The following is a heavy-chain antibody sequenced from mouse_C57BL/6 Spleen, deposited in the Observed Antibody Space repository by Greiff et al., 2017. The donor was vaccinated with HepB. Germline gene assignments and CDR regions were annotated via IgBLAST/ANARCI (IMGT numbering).Heavy chain of an antibody. Sequence: VQLQESGAELVRPGTSVKVSCKASGYAFTNYLIEWVKQRPGQGLEWIGVINPGSGGTNYNEKFKGKATLTADKSSSTAYMQLSSLTSEDSAVYFCARPDDYDQAWFAYWGQGTLVTVSA. V-gene: IGHV1-54*01. CDR2: INPGSGGT. CDR1: GYAFTNYL. J-gene: IGHJ3*01. CDR3: ARPDDYDQAWFAY. D-gene: IGHD2-4*01.